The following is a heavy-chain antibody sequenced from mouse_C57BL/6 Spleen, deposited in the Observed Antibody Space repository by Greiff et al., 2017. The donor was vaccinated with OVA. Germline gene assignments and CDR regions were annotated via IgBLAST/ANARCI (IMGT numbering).Heavy chain of an antibody. J-gene: IGHJ1*03. CDR2: IYPYNGVS. V-gene: IGHV1-31*01. CDR1: GYSFTGYY. CDR3: ARTSYGSSSGYFDV. Sequence: DVQLQESGPELVKPGASVKISCKASGYSFTGYYMHWVKQSHGNILDWIGYIYPYNGVSSYNQKFKGKATLTVDKSSSTAYMELRSLTSEDSAVYYCARTSYGSSSGYFDVWGTGTTVTVSS. D-gene: IGHD1-1*01.